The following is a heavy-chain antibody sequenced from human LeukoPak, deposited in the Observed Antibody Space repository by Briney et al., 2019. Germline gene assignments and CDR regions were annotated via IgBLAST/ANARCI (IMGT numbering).Heavy chain of an antibody. D-gene: IGHD5-24*01. CDR1: GYSFTSYN. CDR3: VRVRDGYNDAYDI. V-gene: IGHV1-46*01. J-gene: IGHJ3*02. Sequence: ASVKISCKTSGYSFTSYNLHWVRQAPGQRLEWMGIIKPSGGDTSYAQKFRGRVTMTRDTSTSTVYMELSSLKSEDTAVYYCVRVRDGYNDAYDIWGQGTMVTITS. CDR2: IKPSGGDT.